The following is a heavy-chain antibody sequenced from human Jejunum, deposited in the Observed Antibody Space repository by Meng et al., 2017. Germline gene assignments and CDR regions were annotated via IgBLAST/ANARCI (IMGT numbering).Heavy chain of an antibody. J-gene: IGHJ4*02. Sequence: QVQRVEARGRVVQPGKSLRRSGAASGFNVTNYGTPWVRQAPGKGLEWVAVIWHDGSKVFYADSVRGRFTISRDNSHNTVDLQMNSVRVDDTAVYFCLRGWDYWGQGTLVTVSS. CDR1: GFNVTNYG. CDR3: LRGWDY. CDR2: IWHDGSKV. V-gene: IGHV3-33*01. D-gene: IGHD2-15*01.